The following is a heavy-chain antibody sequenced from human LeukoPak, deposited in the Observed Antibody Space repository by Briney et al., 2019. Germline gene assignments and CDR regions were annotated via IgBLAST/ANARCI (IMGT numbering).Heavy chain of an antibody. J-gene: IGHJ4*02. D-gene: IGHD7-27*01. CDR3: VRDSGVNWGFSVLGY. CDR1: GFTFRSYW. V-gene: IGHV3-7*01. CDR2: INQDGSEK. Sequence: GGSLRLSCAASGFTFRSYWMSWVRQAPGKGLEWVANINQDGSEKNYVDSVKGRFTISRDNAKDSLYLQIDSLRADDTAVYYCVRDSGVNWGFSVLGYWGQGTLVIVSS.